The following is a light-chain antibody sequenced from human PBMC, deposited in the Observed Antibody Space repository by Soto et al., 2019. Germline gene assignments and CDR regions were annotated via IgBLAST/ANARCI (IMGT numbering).Light chain of an antibody. CDR3: QQYNNWPLT. CDR2: GAS. CDR1: QSVTSN. V-gene: IGKV3-15*01. J-gene: IGKJ4*01. Sequence: EVVMAQSPVTLSVSPGEGATLSCRASQSVTSNLAWYQQKPGQAPRLLIYGASTRATGIPARFSGSGSGTEFPLTISGLQSEDFAVYYCQQYNNWPLTFGGGTEVEIK.